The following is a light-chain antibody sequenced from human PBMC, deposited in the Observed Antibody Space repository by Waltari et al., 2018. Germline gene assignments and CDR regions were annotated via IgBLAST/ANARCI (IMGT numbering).Light chain of an antibody. Sequence: DFQMTQSPSSLAPSVGDRVTSTCRASQGVASSYLQWYQQKPGKAPKVLIYATSNLKSGVPSMFSGSGSGTDFTLTINSLQPEDFATYYCQQSETTPWTFGQGTKVEI. V-gene: IGKV1-39*01. CDR2: ATS. J-gene: IGKJ1*01. CDR1: QGVASSY. CDR3: QQSETTPWT.